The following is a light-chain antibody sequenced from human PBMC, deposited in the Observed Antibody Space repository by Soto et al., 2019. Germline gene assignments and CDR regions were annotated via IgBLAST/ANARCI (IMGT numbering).Light chain of an antibody. Sequence: QSVLTQPPSASGTPGQRVTISCSGSSYNIGSHVVSWYQQLPGTAPKLLIYSNNHRPSGVPDRFSGSKSGTSASLAISGLQSEDEADYYCAAWDDSLNAPYVFGTGTKLTVL. J-gene: IGLJ1*01. CDR2: SNN. CDR3: AAWDDSLNAPYV. V-gene: IGLV1-44*01. CDR1: SYNIGSHV.